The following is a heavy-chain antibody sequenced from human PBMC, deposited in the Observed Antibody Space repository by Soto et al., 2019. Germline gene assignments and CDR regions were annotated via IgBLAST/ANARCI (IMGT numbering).Heavy chain of an antibody. Sequence: SETLSLTCSVSGGSVSSRAYYWSWIRQPPGKGLEWIGYVYYSGSTSYNPSLETGVTISVDTSKNQFSLKLSSVTAADTAVYYCASIVVVVAARGWFDPWGQGTLVTVSS. D-gene: IGHD2-15*01. V-gene: IGHV4-61*08. CDR2: VYYSGST. CDR3: ASIVVVVAARGWFDP. CDR1: GGSVSSRAYY. J-gene: IGHJ5*02.